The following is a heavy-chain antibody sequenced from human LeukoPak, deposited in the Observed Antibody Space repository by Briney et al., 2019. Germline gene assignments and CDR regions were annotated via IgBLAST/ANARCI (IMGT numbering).Heavy chain of an antibody. Sequence: PSETLSLTCSVSGRSISSGVYSWRWLRPPPGKGLEWIGYIYYSGSTYYNPSLKSRVTISVDTSKNKFSLKLSSVTAADTAVYYCARARDGYINFDYWGQGTLVTVSS. CDR2: IYYSGST. V-gene: IGHV4-31*03. CDR1: GRSISSGVYS. D-gene: IGHD5-24*01. J-gene: IGHJ4*02. CDR3: ARARDGYINFDY.